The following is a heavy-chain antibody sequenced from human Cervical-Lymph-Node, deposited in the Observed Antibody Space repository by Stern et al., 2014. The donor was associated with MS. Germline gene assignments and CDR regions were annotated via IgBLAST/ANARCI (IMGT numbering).Heavy chain of an antibody. J-gene: IGHJ4*02. Sequence: QVQLGQSGAEVKKPGSSVKVSCKTSGDTFNIYGISWVRQAPGQGLEWMGGIIPLLGTPNYAQKFQGKIKISADESTTTVYMELSRLTSEDTAVYYCARDGSSTYLDFWGQGTLVTVSS. CDR1: GDTFNIYG. CDR3: ARDGSSTYLDF. CDR2: IIPLLGTP. V-gene: IGHV1-69*01. D-gene: IGHD6-13*01.